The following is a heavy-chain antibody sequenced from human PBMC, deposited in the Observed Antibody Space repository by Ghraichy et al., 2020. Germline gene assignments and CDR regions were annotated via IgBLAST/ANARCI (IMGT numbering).Heavy chain of an antibody. CDR3: VGGAGWLFDY. CDR2: INEEGSDK. D-gene: IGHD5-24*01. V-gene: IGHV3-7*04. J-gene: IGHJ4*02. CDR1: GFTSTGSW. Sequence: GGSLRLSCAASGFTSTGSWMQWVRQAPGKGLEWVANINEEGSDKNYVDSVKGRFTISRDYAKNSMYLQMNSLRADDTAVYYCVGGAGWLFDYWGQGTLVTVSS.